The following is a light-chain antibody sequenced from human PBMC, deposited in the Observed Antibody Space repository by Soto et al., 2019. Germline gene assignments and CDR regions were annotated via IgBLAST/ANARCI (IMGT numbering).Light chain of an antibody. Sequence: DIRMTQSPSTLSGSVGDRVTITCRASQTISSWLAWYQQKPGKAPKLLIYKASTLKSGVPSRFSGSGYGTEFSLTSSSLQPDDFATYYCQQYKSYRTGGREPKVEI. J-gene: IGKJ1*01. V-gene: IGKV1-5*03. CDR2: KAS. CDR3: QQYKSYRT. CDR1: QTISSW.